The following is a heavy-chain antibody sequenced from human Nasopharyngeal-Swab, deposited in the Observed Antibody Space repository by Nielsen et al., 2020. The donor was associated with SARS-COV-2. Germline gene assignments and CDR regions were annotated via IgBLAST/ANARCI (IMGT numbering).Heavy chain of an antibody. Sequence: KVSCKGSGYSFTSYWSGWVGPMPGKGLEWMGIIYSGDSDTRYSPSFQGQVTISADKSISTDYLQWSSLKASDTAMYYCARSMPSRYYYSGMDVWGQGTTVTVSS. J-gene: IGHJ6*02. V-gene: IGHV5-51*01. CDR2: IYSGDSDT. D-gene: IGHD2-2*01. CDR3: ARSMPSRYYYSGMDV. CDR1: GYSFTSYW.